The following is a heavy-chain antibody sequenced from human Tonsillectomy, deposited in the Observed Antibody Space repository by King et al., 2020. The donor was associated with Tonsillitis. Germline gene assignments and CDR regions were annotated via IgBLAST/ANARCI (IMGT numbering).Heavy chain of an antibody. Sequence: VQLVESGGGVVQPGGSLRLACGASGLTFRSYGMHWLRQAPGKGLEWVAVIRYDGGKKYYADSVKGRFTISRDNSKSTLSLQMNSLTADVTAVDYCAKGPDYGDFENWGQGTLVTVSS. D-gene: IGHD4/OR15-4a*01. CDR2: IRYDGGKK. V-gene: IGHV3-30*02. J-gene: IGHJ1*01. CDR3: AKGPDYGDFEN. CDR1: GLTFRSYG.